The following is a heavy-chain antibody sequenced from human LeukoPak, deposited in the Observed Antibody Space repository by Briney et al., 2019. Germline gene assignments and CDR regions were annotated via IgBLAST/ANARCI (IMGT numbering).Heavy chain of an antibody. CDR1: GYTFTDYY. Sequence: GASVKVSCKGSGYTFTDYYIHWVRQAPGQGLEWMGRINPNTGGTNYAQEFQGRVTMTRDTSITTAYMDLSRLRSHDTAVYYCARDAGELYFDYWGQGTLVTVSS. J-gene: IGHJ4*02. CDR3: ARDAGELYFDY. V-gene: IGHV1-2*06. D-gene: IGHD1-7*01. CDR2: INPNTGGT.